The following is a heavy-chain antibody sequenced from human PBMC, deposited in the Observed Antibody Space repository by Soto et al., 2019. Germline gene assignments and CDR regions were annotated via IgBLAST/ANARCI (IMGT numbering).Heavy chain of an antibody. CDR1: GGSIGSYY. CDR2: IYYSGST. V-gene: IGHV4-59*01. Sequence: SETLSLTCTVSGGSIGSYYWSWIRQPPGKGLEWIGYIYYSGSTNYNPPLKSRVTISVDTSKNQFSLKLSSVTAADTAVYYCARDGDSSSAGGDWFDPWGQGTLVTVSS. D-gene: IGHD6-6*01. CDR3: ARDGDSSSAGGDWFDP. J-gene: IGHJ5*02.